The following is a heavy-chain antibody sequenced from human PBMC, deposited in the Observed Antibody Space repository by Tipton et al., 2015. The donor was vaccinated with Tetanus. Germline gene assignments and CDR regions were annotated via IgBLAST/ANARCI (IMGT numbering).Heavy chain of an antibody. Sequence: QLVQSGAEVKKPGESLRISCKASGYEFISYWIAWVRQMPGKGLEWMGVIYPADSDIRNSPSFQGQVTMSVDKSTSTAYLQWRSLKASDSAMYYCARNSGGSEIGYYDDMDVWGQGTTVTVSS. D-gene: IGHD3-10*01. CDR1: GYEFISYW. V-gene: IGHV5-51*01. CDR2: IYPADSDI. CDR3: ARNSGGSEIGYYDDMDV. J-gene: IGHJ6*02.